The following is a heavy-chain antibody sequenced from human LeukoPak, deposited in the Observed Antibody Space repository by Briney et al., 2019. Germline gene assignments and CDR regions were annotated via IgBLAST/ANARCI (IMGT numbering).Heavy chain of an antibody. J-gene: IGHJ6*02. Sequence: SETLSLTYTVSGGSISSSSYYWGWIRQPPGKGLEWIGSIYYSGSTYYNPSLKSRVTISVDTSKNQFSLKLSSVTAADTAVYYCARSSEYYGMDVWGQGTTVTVSS. V-gene: IGHV4-39*01. CDR2: IYYSGST. CDR3: ARSSEYYGMDV. CDR1: GGSISSSSYY.